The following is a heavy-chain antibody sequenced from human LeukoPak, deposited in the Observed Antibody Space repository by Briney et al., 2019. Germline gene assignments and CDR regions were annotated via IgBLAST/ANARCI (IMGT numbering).Heavy chain of an antibody. V-gene: IGHV4-59*08. J-gene: IGHJ4*02. CDR3: ARQRHSSGHFDY. CDR1: GGSFSGYY. D-gene: IGHD6-19*01. CDR2: IYYSGST. Sequence: PSETLSLTCAVYGGSFSGYYWSWIRQPPGKGLEWIGYIYYSGSTNYNPSLKSRVTISVDTSKNQFSLKLSSVTAADTAVYYCARQRHSSGHFDYWGQGTLVTVSS.